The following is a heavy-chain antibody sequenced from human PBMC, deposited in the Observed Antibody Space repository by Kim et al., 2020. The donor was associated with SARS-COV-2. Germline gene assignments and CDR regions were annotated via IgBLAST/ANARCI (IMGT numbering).Heavy chain of an antibody. CDR3: ARDLRLYSSSWRQPPKSYGMDV. CDR1: GGSISSGGYY. V-gene: IGHV4-31*03. J-gene: IGHJ6*02. D-gene: IGHD6-13*01. CDR2: IYYSGST. Sequence: SETLSLTCTVSGGSISSGGYYWSWIRQHPGKGLEWIGYIYYSGSTYYNPSLKSRVTISVDTSKNQFSLKLSSVTAADTAVYYCARDLRLYSSSWRQPPKSYGMDVWGQGTTVTVSS.